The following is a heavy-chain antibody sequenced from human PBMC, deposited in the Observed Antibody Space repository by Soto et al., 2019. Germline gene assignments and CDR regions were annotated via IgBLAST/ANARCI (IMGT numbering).Heavy chain of an antibody. V-gene: IGHV4-59*01. CDR3: ARQYWAAGHFDY. CDR1: GGSISSYY. Sequence: PSETLSLTCTVSGGSISSYYWSWIRQPPGKGLEWIGYIYYSGSTNYNPSLKSRVTISVDTSKNQFSLKLSSVTAADTAVYYCARQYWAAGHFDYWGQGXLVTVYS. D-gene: IGHD6-13*01. J-gene: IGHJ4*02. CDR2: IYYSGST.